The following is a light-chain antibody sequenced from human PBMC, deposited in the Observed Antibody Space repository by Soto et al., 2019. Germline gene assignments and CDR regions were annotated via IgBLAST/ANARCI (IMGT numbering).Light chain of an antibody. CDR2: KVS. CDR3: MQGTHWPPWT. J-gene: IGKJ1*01. Sequence: DAVLTQSPLSLSVTVVQPASLSGMSSRIRLFSNGNTYLNWFQQRPGQAPRRLIYKVSIRDSGVPDRFSGSGSGTDFTLKISRVEAEDVGVYYCMQGTHWPPWTFGQGTKVDIK. CDR1: RIRLFSNGNTY. V-gene: IGKV2-30*01.